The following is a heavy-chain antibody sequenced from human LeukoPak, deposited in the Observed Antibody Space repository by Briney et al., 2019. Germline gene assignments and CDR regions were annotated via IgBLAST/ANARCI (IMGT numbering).Heavy chain of an antibody. CDR1: GFTFDDYG. Sequence: GGSLRLSCAASGFTFDDYGMTWVRQAPGKGLEWVAAINWNGGSTGYADSVKGRFTISRDNAKNSLYLQMNSLRAEDTALYYCARDLTRRGYMDVWGKGTAVTVSS. CDR3: ARDLTRRGYMDV. CDR2: INWNGGST. V-gene: IGHV3-20*04. J-gene: IGHJ6*03. D-gene: IGHD3-10*01.